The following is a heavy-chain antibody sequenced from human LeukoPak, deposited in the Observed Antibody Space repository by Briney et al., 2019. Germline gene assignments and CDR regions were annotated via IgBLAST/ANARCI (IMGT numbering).Heavy chain of an antibody. Sequence: ASVKVSYKASGYTFTSYDINWVRQATGQGLEWMGWMNPNSGNTGYAQKFQGRVTITRNTSISTAYMELSSLRSEDTAVYYCARVLGHNGLDYWGQGTLVTVSS. CDR2: MNPNSGNT. CDR3: ARVLGHNGLDY. V-gene: IGHV1-8*03. D-gene: IGHD7-27*01. J-gene: IGHJ4*02. CDR1: GYTFTSYD.